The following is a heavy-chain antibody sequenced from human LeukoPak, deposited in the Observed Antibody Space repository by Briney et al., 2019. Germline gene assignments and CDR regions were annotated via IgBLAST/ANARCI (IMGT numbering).Heavy chain of an antibody. CDR3: AKEPRVRYFDWLFDP. Sequence: GRSLRLSCAASGFTFSSYGMHWVRQAPGKGLEWVAVIWYDGSNKYYAGSVKGRFTISRDNSKNTLYLQMNSLRAEDTAVYYCAKEPRVRYFDWLFDPWGQGTLVTVSS. CDR2: IWYDGSNK. D-gene: IGHD3-9*01. CDR1: GFTFSSYG. J-gene: IGHJ5*02. V-gene: IGHV3-33*06.